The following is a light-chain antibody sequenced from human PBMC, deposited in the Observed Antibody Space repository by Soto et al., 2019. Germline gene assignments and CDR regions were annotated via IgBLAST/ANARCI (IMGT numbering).Light chain of an antibody. J-gene: IGKJ2*03. V-gene: IGKV1-5*03. CDR2: KAS. CDR1: QTIFSW. CDR3: QQYNSYPYS. Sequence: LQMTQSPSTLSASVGDRVSLTCRASQTIFSWLAWYQQKPGKAPKLVIYKASSLESGVPSRYSGSGSGTEFTLTISGLQPDDFVTYYCQQYNSYPYSFGQGTKLEIK.